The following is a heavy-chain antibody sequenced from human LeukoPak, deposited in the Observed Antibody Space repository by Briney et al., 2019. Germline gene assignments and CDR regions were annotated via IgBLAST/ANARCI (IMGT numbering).Heavy chain of an antibody. CDR1: VFTFTTYW. D-gene: IGHD2-21*01. CDR2: IKQDGSEK. CDR3: APNPSGGGDFL. J-gene: IGHJ4*02. V-gene: IGHV3-7*01. Sequence: GGSLTLSCTTSVFTFTTYWMSWVRQAPGKGLEWVANIKQDGSEKHYVDSVRGRFTISRDNAKNSVYLQIDSLRAEDTAVYYCAPNPSGGGDFLWGQGTLVTVSS.